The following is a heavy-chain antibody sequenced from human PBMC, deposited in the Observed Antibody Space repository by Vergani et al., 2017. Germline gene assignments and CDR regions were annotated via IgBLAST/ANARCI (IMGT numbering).Heavy chain of an antibody. CDR3: AREEKNNWNYGDAFDI. V-gene: IGHV4-59*12. CDR2: IYYSGST. D-gene: IGHD1-7*01. Sequence: QVQLQESGPGLVKPSETLSLTCTASGGSISSYYWSWIRQPPGKGLEWIGYIYYSGSTNYNPSLKSRVTISVDTSKNQFSLKLSSVTAADTAVYYCAREEKNNWNYGDAFDIWGQGTMVTVSS. CDR1: GGSISSYY. J-gene: IGHJ3*02.